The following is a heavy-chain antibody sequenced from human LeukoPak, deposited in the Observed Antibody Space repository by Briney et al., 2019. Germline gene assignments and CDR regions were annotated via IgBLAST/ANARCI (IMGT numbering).Heavy chain of an antibody. Sequence: SETLSLTCTVSGGSITSTTFYWGWIRQPPGKGLQWIGRVHYSGATYYSPSLQSRATISVDTSNNQFSLNLTSVTAADTAIYYCARQASGSYYQNWFDPWGQGTLVTVSS. CDR3: ARQASGSYYQNWFDP. CDR2: VHYSGAT. D-gene: IGHD3-10*01. CDR1: GGSITSTTFY. J-gene: IGHJ5*02. V-gene: IGHV4-39*01.